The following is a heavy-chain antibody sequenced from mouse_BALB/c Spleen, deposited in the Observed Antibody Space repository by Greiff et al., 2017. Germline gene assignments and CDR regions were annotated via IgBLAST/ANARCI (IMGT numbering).Heavy chain of an antibody. V-gene: IGHV2-2*02. CDR2: IWSGGST. J-gene: IGHJ3*01. Sequence: QVQLQQSGPGLVQPSQSLSITCTVSGFSLTSYGVHWVRQSPGKGLEWLGVIWSGGSTDYNAAFISRLSISKDNSKSQVFFKMNSLQANDTAIYYCASPYYDYGGFAYWGQGTLVTVSA. CDR1: GFSLTSYG. CDR3: ASPYYDYGGFAY. D-gene: IGHD2-4*01.